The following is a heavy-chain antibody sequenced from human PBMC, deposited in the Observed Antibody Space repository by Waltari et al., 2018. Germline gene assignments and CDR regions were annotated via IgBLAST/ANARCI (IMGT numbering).Heavy chain of an antibody. Sequence: QVQLVESGGGVVQPGGSLRLSCAASGFTFSSYGMHWVRQAPGKGLEWVAFIRYDGSNKYYADSVKGRFTISRDNSKNTLYLQMNSLRAEDTAVYYCAKDRGSSGWEYYFDYWGQGTLVTVSS. D-gene: IGHD6-19*01. CDR2: IRYDGSNK. CDR1: GFTFSSYG. J-gene: IGHJ4*02. V-gene: IGHV3-30*02. CDR3: AKDRGSSGWEYYFDY.